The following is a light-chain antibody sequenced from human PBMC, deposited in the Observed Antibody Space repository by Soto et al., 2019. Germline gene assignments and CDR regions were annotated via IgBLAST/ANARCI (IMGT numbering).Light chain of an antibody. CDR2: AAS. Sequence: DIQMTQSPSSLSAFVGERVTITCRASQGIRNYLAWYQQKPGKVPKLLMYAASTLQSGVSSRFSGSGSGTDFTLSISSLQPEDVETYYCQKYDSAPWTFGQGTKVEIK. CDR3: QKYDSAPWT. J-gene: IGKJ1*01. CDR1: QGIRNY. V-gene: IGKV1-27*01.